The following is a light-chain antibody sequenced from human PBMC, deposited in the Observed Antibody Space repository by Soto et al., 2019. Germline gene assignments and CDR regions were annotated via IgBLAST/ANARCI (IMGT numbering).Light chain of an antibody. Sequence: EIVLTQSPATLSLSPGERATLSFRASQSVSSYLAWYQQKAGQAPRLLIYDASNRATGIPARFSGSGSGTDFTLTISRLKPEDFAVYYCQQRSSWPRTFGLGTKVDIK. CDR1: QSVSSY. V-gene: IGKV3-11*01. CDR3: QQRSSWPRT. CDR2: DAS. J-gene: IGKJ1*01.